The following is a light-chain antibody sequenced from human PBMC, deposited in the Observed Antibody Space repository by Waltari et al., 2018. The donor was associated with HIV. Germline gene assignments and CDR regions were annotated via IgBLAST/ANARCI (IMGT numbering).Light chain of an antibody. CDR2: SAS. CDR3: QQSFSTLT. CDR1: QSISTY. V-gene: IGKV1-39*01. J-gene: IGKJ4*01. Sequence: DIQMTQSPSSLSASVGDGVTITCRASQSISTYLNWYRQKPGKAPELLIYSASTLHSGVPSRFSGSGSGRDFTLTITSLQPEDFATYYCQQSFSTLTFGGGTRVEIK.